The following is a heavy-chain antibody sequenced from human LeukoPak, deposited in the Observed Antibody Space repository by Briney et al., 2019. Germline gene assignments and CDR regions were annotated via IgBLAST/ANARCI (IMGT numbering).Heavy chain of an antibody. CDR1: GFTFGDYS. CDR3: ARDLSRGKSHAFDI. V-gene: IGHV3-21*01. CDR2: ISSGSSYI. Sequence: GGSLRLSCAASGFTFGDYSINWVRQAPGKGLEWVSFISSGSSYIYYADSAKGRFTISRDNAKNSLYLQMNSLRAEDTAVYYCARDLSRGKSHAFDIWGQGTMVTVSS. J-gene: IGHJ3*02. D-gene: IGHD1-26*01.